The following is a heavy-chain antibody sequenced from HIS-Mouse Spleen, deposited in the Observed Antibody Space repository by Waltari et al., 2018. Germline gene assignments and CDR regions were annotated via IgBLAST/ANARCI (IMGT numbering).Heavy chain of an antibody. CDR3: AREIPYSSSWYDWYFDL. Sequence: QLQLQESGPGLVKPSDTLSLTCTVSGRSISSSSYYWGWIRQPPRKGLEWIGSIYYSGSTYYNPSLKSRVTISVDTSKNQFSLKLSSVTAADTAVYYCAREIPYSSSWYDWYFDLWGRGTLVTVSS. CDR1: GRSISSSSYY. J-gene: IGHJ2*01. V-gene: IGHV4-39*07. CDR2: IYYSGST. D-gene: IGHD6-13*01.